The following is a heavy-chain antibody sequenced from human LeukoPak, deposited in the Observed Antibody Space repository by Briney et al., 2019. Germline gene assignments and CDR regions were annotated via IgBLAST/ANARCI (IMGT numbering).Heavy chain of an antibody. Sequence: GGSLRLSCAASGFTFSSYAMSWVRQAPGRGLEWVSSISAGGGSTYYADSVKGRFTISRDNSKNTLYLQMNSLRAEDTAVYHCAGGSPVDYWGQGTLVTVSS. D-gene: IGHD2-15*01. CDR3: AGGSPVDY. CDR2: ISAGGGST. V-gene: IGHV3-23*01. J-gene: IGHJ4*02. CDR1: GFTFSSYA.